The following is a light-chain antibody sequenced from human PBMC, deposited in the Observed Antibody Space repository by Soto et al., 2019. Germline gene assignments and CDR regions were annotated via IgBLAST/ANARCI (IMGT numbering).Light chain of an antibody. CDR1: QSLLHSNGFNY. J-gene: IGKJ3*01. CDR3: MQALQTPLFT. V-gene: IGKV2-28*01. CDR2: MGS. Sequence: EIVMTQSPLSLPVTPGEPASISCRSSQSLLHSNGFNYLDWYLQKPGQSPQLLIYMGSHRASGVPDRFSGSGSGTDFTLKISRVEAEDVGVYYCMQALQTPLFTFGPGTQVDIK.